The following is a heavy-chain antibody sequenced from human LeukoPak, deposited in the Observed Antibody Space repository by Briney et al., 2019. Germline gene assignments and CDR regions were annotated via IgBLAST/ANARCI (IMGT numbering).Heavy chain of an antibody. Sequence: GGSLRLSCAASGFTFSSYSINWVRQAPGKGLEWVSSISSSSSYIYYADSVKGRFTISRDNAKNSLYLQMNSLRAEDTAVYYCARGGSDYYFDYWGQGTLVTVSS. J-gene: IGHJ4*02. CDR2: ISSSSSYI. CDR3: ARGGSDYYFDY. V-gene: IGHV3-21*01. CDR1: GFTFSSYS. D-gene: IGHD1-26*01.